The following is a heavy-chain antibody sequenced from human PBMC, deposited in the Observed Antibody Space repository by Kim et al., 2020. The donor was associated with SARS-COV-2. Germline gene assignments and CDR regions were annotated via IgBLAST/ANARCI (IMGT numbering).Heavy chain of an antibody. CDR3: AREVAAAGKAFDY. Sequence: YAKRFQGKPTVTRDTSTSTVYMDLSSLRSEDTAVYYCAREVAAAGKAFDYWGQGTLLTVSS. V-gene: IGHV1-46*01. D-gene: IGHD6-13*01. J-gene: IGHJ4*02.